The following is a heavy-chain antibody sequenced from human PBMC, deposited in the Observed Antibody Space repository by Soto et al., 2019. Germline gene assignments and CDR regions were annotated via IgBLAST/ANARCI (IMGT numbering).Heavy chain of an antibody. D-gene: IGHD2-21*01. CDR1: GGSISSGGYY. CDR3: AASCVACGGFNYYGMDV. Sequence: QVQLQESGPGLVKPSQTLSLTCTVSGGSISSGGYYWYWIRQHPGKGLEWIGYIYYSGTTYYNPSLKSRVTISVDTSKNQFSLKLSSVTAADTAVYYCAASCVACGGFNYYGMDVRGQGTTVTVSS. CDR2: IYYSGTT. V-gene: IGHV4-31*03. J-gene: IGHJ6*02.